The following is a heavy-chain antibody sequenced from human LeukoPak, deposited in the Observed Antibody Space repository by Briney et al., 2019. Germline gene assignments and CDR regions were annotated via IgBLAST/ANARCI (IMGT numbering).Heavy chain of an antibody. CDR2: ISGSGGST. Sequence: GGSLRLSCAASGFTFSSYAMSWVRQAPGKGLEWVSAISGSGGSTYHADSVKGRFTISRDNSKNTLYLQMNSLRAEDTAVYYCAKDLTPHGYDILTGYPEYYFDYWGQGTLVTVSS. CDR1: GFTFSSYA. J-gene: IGHJ4*02. D-gene: IGHD3-9*01. V-gene: IGHV3-23*01. CDR3: AKDLTPHGYDILTGYPEYYFDY.